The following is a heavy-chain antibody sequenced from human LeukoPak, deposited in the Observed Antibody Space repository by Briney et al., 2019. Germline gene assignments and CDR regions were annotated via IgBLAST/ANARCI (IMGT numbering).Heavy chain of an antibody. CDR3: VRGPLSGSYHPPIDY. D-gene: IGHD3-10*01. J-gene: IGHJ4*02. CDR1: GFTFDDYA. Sequence: GRSLRLSCAASGFTFDDYAMHWVRQAPGKGLEWVSGISWNSGSIGYADSVKGRFTISRDNAKNSLYLQMNSLRAEDTALYYCVRGPLSGSYHPPIDYWGQGTLVTVSS. V-gene: IGHV3-9*01. CDR2: ISWNSGSI.